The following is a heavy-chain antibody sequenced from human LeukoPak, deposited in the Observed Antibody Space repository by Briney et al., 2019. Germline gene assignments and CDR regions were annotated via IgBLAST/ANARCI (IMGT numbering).Heavy chain of an antibody. Sequence: PGGSLRLSCAASGFTFDDYAMHWVRQAPVKGLEWVSGISWNSGSIGYADSVKGRFTISRDNAKNSLYLQMNSLRAEDMALYYCAKDRGSGWSGGLFDYWGQGTLVTVSS. CDR2: ISWNSGSI. D-gene: IGHD6-19*01. CDR3: AKDRGSGWSGGLFDY. V-gene: IGHV3-9*03. CDR1: GFTFDDYA. J-gene: IGHJ4*02.